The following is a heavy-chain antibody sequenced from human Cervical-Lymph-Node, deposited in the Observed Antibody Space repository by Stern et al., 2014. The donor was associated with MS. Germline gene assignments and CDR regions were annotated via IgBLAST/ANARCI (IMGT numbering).Heavy chain of an antibody. CDR2: IYYTGRP. D-gene: IGHD1-26*01. CDR3: ARRLKWELSYFDS. V-gene: IGHV4-39*01. CDR1: GGSVSSNTDY. Sequence: QLQLQESGPGLVKPSETLSLTCTVSGGSVSSNTDYWGWIRQSPGRGLEWIGNIYYTGRPYYTPSLKRRVSISLDTSQHQFPRRLNSVTAADTAVYYCARRLKWELSYFDSWGQGTLVIVS. J-gene: IGHJ4*02.